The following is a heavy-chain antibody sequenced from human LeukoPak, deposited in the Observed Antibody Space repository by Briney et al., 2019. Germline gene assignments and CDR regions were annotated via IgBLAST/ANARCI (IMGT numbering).Heavy chain of an antibody. J-gene: IGHJ4*02. CDR1: GFTFSSYG. D-gene: IGHD3-22*01. Sequence: PGGSLRLSCAASGFTFSSYGMHWVRQAPGKGLEWVAVISYDGSNKYYADSVKGRFTISRDNSKNTLYLQMNSLRAEDTAVYYCAKDVPYYYDSSGYPDYWGQGTLVTVSS. CDR2: ISYDGSNK. V-gene: IGHV3-30*18. CDR3: AKDVPYYYDSSGYPDY.